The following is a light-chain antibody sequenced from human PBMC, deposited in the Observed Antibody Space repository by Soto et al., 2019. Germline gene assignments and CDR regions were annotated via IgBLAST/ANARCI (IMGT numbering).Light chain of an antibody. J-gene: IGKJ1*01. CDR1: QSVSTF. V-gene: IGKV3-11*01. CDR3: QQYHIWPPWT. Sequence: EIVLTQSPATLSLSPGERATLSCRASQSVSTFLAWYQHKPGQAPRLLIYDASNRATGIPDRFRGSGSGTDFTLTISSLEPEDFALYYCQQYHIWPPWTSGQGTKVELK. CDR2: DAS.